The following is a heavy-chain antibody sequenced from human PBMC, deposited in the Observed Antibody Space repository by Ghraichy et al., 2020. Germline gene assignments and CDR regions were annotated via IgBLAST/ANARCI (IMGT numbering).Heavy chain of an antibody. D-gene: IGHD2-8*01. CDR2: ISGSGGST. J-gene: IGHJ4*02. CDR1: GFTFSSYA. Sequence: GGSLRLSCAASGFTFSSYAMSWVRQAPGKGLEWVSAISGSGGSTYYADSVKGRFTISRDNSKNTLYLQMNSLRAEDTAVYYCAKPPLMVYEGEPYFDYWGQGTLVTVSS. CDR3: AKPPLMVYEGEPYFDY. V-gene: IGHV3-23*01.